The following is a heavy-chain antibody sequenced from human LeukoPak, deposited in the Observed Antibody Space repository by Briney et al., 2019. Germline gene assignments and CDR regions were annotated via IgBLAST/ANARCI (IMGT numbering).Heavy chain of an antibody. Sequence: PGGSLRLSCAASGFTFSSYGMHWFRQAPGKGLEWVAIIWYDGNNKYYADSVKGRFTISRDNSKNTLYLQMNSLRAEDTAVYYCARGGRDSSGLPHDAFDIWGQGTMVTVSS. CDR1: GFTFSSYG. CDR2: IWYDGNNK. CDR3: ARGGRDSSGLPHDAFDI. V-gene: IGHV3-33*01. J-gene: IGHJ3*02. D-gene: IGHD3-22*01.